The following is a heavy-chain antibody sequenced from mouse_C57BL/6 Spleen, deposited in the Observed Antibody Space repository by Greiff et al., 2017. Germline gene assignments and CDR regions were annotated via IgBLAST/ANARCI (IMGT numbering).Heavy chain of an antibody. J-gene: IGHJ2*01. D-gene: IGHD2-3*01. V-gene: IGHV1-5*01. CDR2: IYPGNSDT. CDR1: GYTFTSYW. CDR3: TRSRDDGYYGDD. Sequence: EVQLQQSGTVLARPGASVKMSCKTSGYTFTSYWMHWVKQRPGQGLEWIGAIYPGNSDTSYNQKFKGKAKLTAVTSASTAYMELSSLTNEDSAVYYCTRSRDDGYYGDDWGQGTTLTVSS.